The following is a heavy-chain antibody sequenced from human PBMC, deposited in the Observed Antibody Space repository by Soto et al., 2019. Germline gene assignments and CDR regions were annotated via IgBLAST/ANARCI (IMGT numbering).Heavy chain of an antibody. D-gene: IGHD3-22*01. CDR2: IYYSGTT. V-gene: IGHV4-39*01. Sequence: QLQLQESGPGLEKPSETLSLSCTVSGGSISSGYYWGWIRQPPGKGLEWIGSIYYSGTTYYNPSLKSRLTISVDTSKNQFSLKLSSATAADTAVYYCASLPFYYDSSGYYNEYFQHWGQGTLVTVSS. CDR3: ASLPFYYDSSGYYNEYFQH. J-gene: IGHJ1*01. CDR1: GGSISSGYY.